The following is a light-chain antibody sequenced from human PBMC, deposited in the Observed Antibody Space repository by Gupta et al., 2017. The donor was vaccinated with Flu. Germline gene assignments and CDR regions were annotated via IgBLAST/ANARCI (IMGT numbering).Light chain of an antibody. CDR1: QGISSY. CDR3: QQLNSYPFFT. Sequence: DIQLTQSPSFLSASVGDRVTITCRASQGISSYLAWYQQKPGKAPKLLIYAASTWQSGVPSRFSGSGSGTEFTLTISSRQPEDFATYYCQQLNSYPFFTFGHGTXVDIK. J-gene: IGKJ3*01. CDR2: AAS. V-gene: IGKV1-9*01.